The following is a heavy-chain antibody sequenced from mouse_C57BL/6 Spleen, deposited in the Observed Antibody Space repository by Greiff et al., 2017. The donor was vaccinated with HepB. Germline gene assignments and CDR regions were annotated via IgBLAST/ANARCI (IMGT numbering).Heavy chain of an antibody. D-gene: IGHD1-1*01. CDR2: IDPETGGT. J-gene: IGHJ2*01. CDR1: GYTFTDYE. V-gene: IGHV1-15*01. Sequence: QVQLQQSGAELVRPGASVTLSCKASGYTFTDYEMHWVKQTPVHGLEWIGAIDPETGGTAYNQKFKGKAILTADKSSSTAYMELRSLTSEDSAVYYCTRFYYGDDFDYWGQGTTLTVSS. CDR3: TRFYYGDDFDY.